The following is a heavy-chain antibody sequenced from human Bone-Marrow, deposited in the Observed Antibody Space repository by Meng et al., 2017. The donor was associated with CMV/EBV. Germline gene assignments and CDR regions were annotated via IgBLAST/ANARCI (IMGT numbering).Heavy chain of an antibody. Sequence: QVQLVQSGADVKKPGASVKVSCKASGYTFTGYYMHWVRQAPGQGLEWMGWINPNSGGTNYAQKFQGRVTMTRDTSISTAYMELSRLRSDDTAVYYCARGRSDYDFWSGYLYYFDYWGQGTLVTVSS. CDR3: ARGRSDYDFWSGYLYYFDY. CDR1: GYTFTGYY. V-gene: IGHV1-2*02. CDR2: INPNSGGT. D-gene: IGHD3-3*01. J-gene: IGHJ4*02.